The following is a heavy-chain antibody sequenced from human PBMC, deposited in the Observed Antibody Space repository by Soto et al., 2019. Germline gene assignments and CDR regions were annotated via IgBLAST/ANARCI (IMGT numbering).Heavy chain of an antibody. CDR1: GGTFSSYA. CDR3: ARSQGGSTSLDIYYYYYYGMDV. CDR2: IIPIFGTA. V-gene: IGHV1-69*01. Sequence: QVQLVQSGAEVKKPGSSVKVSCKAPGGTFSSYAISWVRQAPGQGLEWVGGIIPIFGTANYAQKFQGRVTTTADESTSTGYMALSSLRPEDTAVYYCARSQGGSTSLDIYYYYYYGMDVWGQGTTVTVSS. J-gene: IGHJ6*02. D-gene: IGHD2-2*01.